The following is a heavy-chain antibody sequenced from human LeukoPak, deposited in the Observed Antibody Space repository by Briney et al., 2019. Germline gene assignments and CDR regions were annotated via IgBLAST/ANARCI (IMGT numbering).Heavy chain of an antibody. V-gene: IGHV4-34*01. CDR2: INHSGST. J-gene: IGHJ4*02. CDR1: GGSFSGHY. D-gene: IGHD3-10*01. Sequence: PSETLSLTCAVYGGSFSGHYWTWIRQPPGMGLEWIGEINHSGSTTYNPSLNTRVTISVDTSKNQISLKLSSVTAADTAVYYCARPRYGSGSLDSWGQGTLVTVSP. CDR3: ARPRYGSGSLDS.